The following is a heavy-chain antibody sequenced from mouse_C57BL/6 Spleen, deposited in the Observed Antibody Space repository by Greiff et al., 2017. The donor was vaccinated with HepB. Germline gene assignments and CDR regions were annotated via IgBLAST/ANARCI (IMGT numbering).Heavy chain of an antibody. Sequence: QVQLQQSGAELVMPGASVKLSCKASGYTFTSYWMHWVKQRPGQGLEWIGEIDPSDSYTNYNQKFKGKSTLTVDKSSSTAYMQLSSLTSEDSAVYYCARGEGDYSAWFAYWGQGTLVTVSA. CDR1: GYTFTSYW. CDR2: IDPSDSYT. J-gene: IGHJ3*01. D-gene: IGHD1-1*01. CDR3: ARGEGDYSAWFAY. V-gene: IGHV1-69*01.